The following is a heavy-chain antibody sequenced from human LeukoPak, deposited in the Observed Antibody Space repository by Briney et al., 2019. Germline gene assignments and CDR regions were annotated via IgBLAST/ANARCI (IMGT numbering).Heavy chain of an antibody. Sequence: ASVKVSCKDSGYTFTSYGISWVRQAPGQRLEWMGWISAGNGNTKYSQNFQGRVTFISNTSATTAFMELSSLRSEDAAVYYCARDSGSGNNDYWGQGTLVTVSS. CDR1: GYTFTSYG. CDR2: ISAGNGNT. J-gene: IGHJ4*02. D-gene: IGHD1-26*01. V-gene: IGHV1-3*01. CDR3: ARDSGSGNNDY.